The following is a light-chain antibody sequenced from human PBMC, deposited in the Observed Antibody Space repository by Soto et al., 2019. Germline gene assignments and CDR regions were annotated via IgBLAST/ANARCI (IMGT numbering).Light chain of an antibody. CDR1: QDISNY. Sequence: DIQMTQSPSSLSASVGDRVTITCQASQDISNYLNWYQQKPGKAPKLLIYDAANLETGVPSRFSGSGSWTDFTSTISSLLPQDISTNYCQQYDNLPPFTFGPGTKVDIK. V-gene: IGKV1-33*01. CDR2: DAA. CDR3: QQYDNLPPFT. J-gene: IGKJ3*01.